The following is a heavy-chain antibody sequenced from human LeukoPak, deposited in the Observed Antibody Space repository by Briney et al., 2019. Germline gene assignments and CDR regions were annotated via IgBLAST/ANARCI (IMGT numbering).Heavy chain of an antibody. D-gene: IGHD6-13*01. CDR2: IYYSGST. CDR3: ARGRRTAAAGLYYFDY. J-gene: IGHJ4*02. V-gene: IGHV4-59*01. Sequence: SETLSLTCTVSGGSISSYYWSWIRQPPGKGLEWIEYIYYSGSTNYNPSLKSRVTISVDTSKNQFSLKLSSVTAADTAVYYCARGRRTAAAGLYYFDYWGQGTLVTVSS. CDR1: GGSISSYY.